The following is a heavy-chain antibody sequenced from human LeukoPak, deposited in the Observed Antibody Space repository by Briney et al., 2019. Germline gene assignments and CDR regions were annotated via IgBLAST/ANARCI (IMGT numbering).Heavy chain of an antibody. D-gene: IGHD3-22*01. CDR2: IYVNGIT. CDR1: GGSMFNYY. J-gene: IGHJ2*01. Sequence: SETMSLTCTVSGGSMFNYYWNWIRQPPGKGLEWIGYIYVNGITNYSPSLRSRGTISIATSKNQFSLRLTSVTAADTAMYYCARRAYYDSSGYHPTSGYFDLWGRGTLVSVSS. V-gene: IGHV4-4*08. CDR3: ARRAYYDSSGYHPTSGYFDL.